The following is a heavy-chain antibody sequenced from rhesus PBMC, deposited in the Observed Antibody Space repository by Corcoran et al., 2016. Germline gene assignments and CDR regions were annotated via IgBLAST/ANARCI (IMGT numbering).Heavy chain of an antibody. CDR1: GFSISTSGTG. V-gene: IGHV2-95*01. CDR2: IYWNDSK. Sequence: QVTLKESGPALVKPTQTLTLTCTFSGFSISTSGTGVGWSRQPPGKALEWLASIYWNDSKYYSTSLKSRLTISKDTSKNQVVLTMTNMDPVDTATYYCARVGRGGLDSWGQGVVVTVSS. CDR3: ARVGRGGLDS. J-gene: IGHJ6*01.